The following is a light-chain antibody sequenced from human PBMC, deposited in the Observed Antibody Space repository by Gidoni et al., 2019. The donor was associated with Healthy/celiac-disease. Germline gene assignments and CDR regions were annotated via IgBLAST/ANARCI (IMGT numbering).Light chain of an antibody. CDR1: QSISSY. V-gene: IGKV1-39*01. CDR3: QQSCSTPPLT. J-gene: IGKJ4*01. Sequence: DIQLTQSPSSLSPSVGARVTLTCRASQSISSYLNWYQQKPGKAPKLLIYAASSLQSGVPSRFSGSGSGTDFTLTISSLQPEDFATYYCQQSCSTPPLTFGGGTKVEIK. CDR2: AAS.